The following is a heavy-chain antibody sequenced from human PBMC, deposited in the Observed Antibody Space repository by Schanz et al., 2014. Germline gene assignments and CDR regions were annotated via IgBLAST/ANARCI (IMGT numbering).Heavy chain of an antibody. Sequence: QVQLVESGGCVVQPWGSLRLSCAASGFTFSSYSMHWVRQAPGKGLDWVAFIRFDGSSEYYADSVRGRFTISRDDSKNTLYLQMNSLRPEDTAVYYCVKEDRNHRSDYVYWGRGTLVTVSS. CDR1: GFTFSSYS. CDR2: IRFDGSSE. CDR3: VKEDRNHRSDYVY. J-gene: IGHJ4*02. D-gene: IGHD3-10*01. V-gene: IGHV3-30*02.